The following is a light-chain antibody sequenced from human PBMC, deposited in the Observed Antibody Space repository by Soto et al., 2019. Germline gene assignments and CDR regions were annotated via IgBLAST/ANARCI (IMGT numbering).Light chain of an antibody. CDR3: QQYNSYPLT. Sequence: DIQMTQSPSTLSASVGDRVTITCRASQSSSSWLAWYQQKPGKAPKLLIYKASSLESGVPSRFSGSGSGTEFTLSISSLQPDDFATYYGQQYNSYPLTFGGGTKVEIK. CDR1: QSSSSW. J-gene: IGKJ4*01. V-gene: IGKV1-5*03. CDR2: KAS.